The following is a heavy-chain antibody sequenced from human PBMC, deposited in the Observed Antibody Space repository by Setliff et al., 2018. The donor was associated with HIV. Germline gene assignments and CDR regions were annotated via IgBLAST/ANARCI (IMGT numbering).Heavy chain of an antibody. CDR3: ARHPTYGDYFRFDY. CDR2: TYYSGST. J-gene: IGHJ4*02. CDR1: GGSISSSSYY. Sequence: SETLSLTCTVSGGSISSSSYYWGWIRQPPGKGLEWIRSTYYSGSTYYNPSLKSRVTISVDTSKDQFSLKLSSVTAADTAVYYCARHPTYGDYFRFDYWGQGTLVTVSS. V-gene: IGHV4-39*01. D-gene: IGHD4-17*01.